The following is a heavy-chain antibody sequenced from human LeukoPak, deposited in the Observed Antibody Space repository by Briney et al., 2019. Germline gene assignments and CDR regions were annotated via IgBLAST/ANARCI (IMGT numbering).Heavy chain of an antibody. CDR2: ISYDGSNK. Sequence: HTGGSLRLSCAASGFTFSSYAMHWVRQAPGKGLEWVAVISYDGSNKYYADSVKGRFTISRDNSKNTLYLQMNSLRAEDTAVYYCARDLDDSGGYCPFDFWGQGTLVTVSS. CDR1: GFTFSSYA. CDR3: ARDLDDSGGYCPFDF. D-gene: IGHD3-22*01. J-gene: IGHJ4*02. V-gene: IGHV3-30-3*01.